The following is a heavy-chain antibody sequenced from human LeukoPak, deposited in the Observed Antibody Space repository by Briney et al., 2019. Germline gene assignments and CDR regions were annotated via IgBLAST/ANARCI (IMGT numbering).Heavy chain of an antibody. J-gene: IGHJ6*03. CDR3: AKVPLRYNWNHSDYYYYYMGV. CDR2: IWYDGSNK. CDR1: GLTFSSYC. V-gene: IGHV3-33*06. D-gene: IGHD1-14*01. Sequence: PGGSLRLSCAASGLTFSSYCMHWVRQAPGRGLEWVAVIWYDGSNKYYGDSVKGRFTISRDNSKKTLYLQRTSVRATQTALYCSAKVPLRYNWNHSDYYYYYMGVRGTGTTVTV.